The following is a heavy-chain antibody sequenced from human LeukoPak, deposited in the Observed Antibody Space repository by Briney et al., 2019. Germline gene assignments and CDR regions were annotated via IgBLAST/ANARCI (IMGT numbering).Heavy chain of an antibody. CDR2: IYTSGST. J-gene: IGHJ4*02. CDR3: ARVPAAPGIAAAGYYFDY. CDR1: GGSISSYY. D-gene: IGHD6-13*01. V-gene: IGHV4-4*07. Sequence: SETLSLTCTVSGGSISSYYWSWIRQPAGKGLEWIGRIYTSGSTNYNPSLKSRVTMSVDTSKNQFSLKLSSVTAADTAVYYCARVPAAPGIAAAGYYFDYWGQGTPVTVSS.